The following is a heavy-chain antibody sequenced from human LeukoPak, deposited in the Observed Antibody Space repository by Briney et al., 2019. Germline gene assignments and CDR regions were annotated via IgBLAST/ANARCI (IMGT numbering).Heavy chain of an antibody. J-gene: IGHJ1*01. CDR1: GGTFSSYA. D-gene: IGHD3-22*01. V-gene: IGHV1-69*13. CDR2: IIPIFGTA. CDR3: ARGYYDSSGYYTRIEYFQH. Sequence: GASVKVSCKASGGTFSSYAISWVRQAPGQGLEWMGGIIPIFGTANYAQKFQGRVTITADESTSTAYMELSSLRSEDTAVYYCARGYYDSSGYYTRIEYFQHWGQGTLVTVSS.